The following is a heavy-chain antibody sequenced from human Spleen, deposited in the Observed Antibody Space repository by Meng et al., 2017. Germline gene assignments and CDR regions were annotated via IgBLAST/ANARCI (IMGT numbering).Heavy chain of an antibody. Sequence: SLKISCAASGFTFSSYAMSWVRQAPGKGLEWVSGISWNSGSIGYADSVKGRFTISRDNAKNSLYLQMNSLRAEDTALYYCASAAAAGTAVGMDVWGQGIT. V-gene: IGHV3-9*01. CDR2: ISWNSGSI. CDR3: ASAAAAGTAVGMDV. J-gene: IGHJ6*02. CDR1: GFTFSSYA. D-gene: IGHD6-13*01.